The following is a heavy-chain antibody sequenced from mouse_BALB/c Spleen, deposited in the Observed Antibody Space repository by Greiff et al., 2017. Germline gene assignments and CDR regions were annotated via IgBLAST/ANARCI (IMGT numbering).Heavy chain of an antibody. D-gene: IGHD2-1*01. V-gene: IGHV1-87*01. Sequence: VKLMESGAELARPGASVKLSCKASGYTFTSYWMQWVKQRPGQGLEWIGAIYPGDGDTRYTQKFKGKATLTADKSSSTAYMQLSSLASEDSAVYYCARYGKDYAMDYWGQGTSVTVSS. CDR2: IYPGDGDT. J-gene: IGHJ4*01. CDR3: ARYGKDYAMDY. CDR1: GYTFTSYW.